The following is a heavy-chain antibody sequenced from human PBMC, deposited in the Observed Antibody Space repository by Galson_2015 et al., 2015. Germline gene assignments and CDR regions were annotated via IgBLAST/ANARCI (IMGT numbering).Heavy chain of an antibody. CDR1: GYTFSRYA. D-gene: IGHD4-17*01. V-gene: IGHV1-3*01. CDR2: ISAGNGNT. J-gene: IGHJ4*02. CDR3: ARRTTVITSFDY. Sequence: SVKVSCKASGYTFSRYAIHWVRQAPGQRLEWMGWISAGNGNTKYSEEFQDRLTITRDTSASTVYMELSSLRSEDTAVYYCARRTTVITSFDYWAQGTLVTVSS.